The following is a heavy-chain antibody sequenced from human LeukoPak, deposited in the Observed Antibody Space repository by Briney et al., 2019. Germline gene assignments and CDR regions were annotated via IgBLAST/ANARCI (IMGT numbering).Heavy chain of an antibody. CDR1: GCTFTSYA. Sequence: SVKVSFKSFGCTFTSYAISWVRQAPGQGLEWMGMIIPIFGTANYAQKFQGRVTITTDESTSTAYMELSILRSEDTAVYYCARDTRSSIQTYYFDYWGQGTLVTVSS. CDR2: IIPIFGTA. CDR3: ARDTRSSIQTYYFDY. J-gene: IGHJ4*02. D-gene: IGHD6-6*01. V-gene: IGHV1-69*05.